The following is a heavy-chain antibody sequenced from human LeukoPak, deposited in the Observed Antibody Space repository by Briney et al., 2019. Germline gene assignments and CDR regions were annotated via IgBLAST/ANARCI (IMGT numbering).Heavy chain of an antibody. V-gene: IGHV6-1*01. CDR2: TYYRSKWYN. Sequence: SQTLSLTCAISGDSVSSNSAAWNWVRQSPSRGLEWLGRTYYRSKWYNDYAVSVKSRITINPDTSKNQFSLHLNSVTPEDTAVSYCATSLGYWSGPQFDSWGQGTLVTVSS. D-gene: IGHD3-3*01. CDR3: ATSLGYWSGPQFDS. CDR1: GDSVSSNSAA. J-gene: IGHJ4*02.